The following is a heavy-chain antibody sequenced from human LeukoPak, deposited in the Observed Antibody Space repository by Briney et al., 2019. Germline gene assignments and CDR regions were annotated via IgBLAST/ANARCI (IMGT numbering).Heavy chain of an antibody. CDR2: ISYDGSNK. Sequence: GGSLRLSCAASGFTFSSYGMHWVRQAPGKGLEWVAVISYDGSNKYYADSVKGRFTISRDNSKNTLYLQMNSLRAEDTAVYYCAKGSGTMIMNWGQGTLVTVSS. J-gene: IGHJ4*02. CDR1: GFTFSSYG. D-gene: IGHD3-22*01. CDR3: AKGSGTMIMN. V-gene: IGHV3-30*18.